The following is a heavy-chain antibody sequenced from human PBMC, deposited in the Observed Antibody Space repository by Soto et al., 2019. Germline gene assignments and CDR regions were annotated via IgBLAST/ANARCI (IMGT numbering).Heavy chain of an antibody. D-gene: IGHD5-12*01. J-gene: IGHJ4*02. CDR1: GGTFTSYT. CDR3: ATMRRGYSGYGVFDY. Sequence: SVKVSCKASGGTFTSYTFVWVRQAPGQGLEWMGRIIPILDIANSAQKFQGRVTITADKSTSTAYMELSSLRSDDTAVYYCATMRRGYSGYGVFDYWGQGTLVTVSS. V-gene: IGHV1-69*02. CDR2: IIPILDIA.